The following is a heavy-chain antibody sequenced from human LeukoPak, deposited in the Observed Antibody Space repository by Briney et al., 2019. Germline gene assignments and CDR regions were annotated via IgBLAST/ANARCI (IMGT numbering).Heavy chain of an antibody. CDR2: IKQDGSEK. J-gene: IGHJ4*02. V-gene: IGHV3-7*01. D-gene: IGHD3-3*01. CDR3: ARDHPRPDLPDY. CDR1: GFTFSSYG. Sequence: SGGSLRLSCAASGFTFSSYGMHWVRQAPGKGLEWVANIKQDGSEKYYVDSVKGRFTISRDNAKNSLYLQMNSLRAEDTAVYYCARDHPRPDLPDYWGQGTLVTVSS.